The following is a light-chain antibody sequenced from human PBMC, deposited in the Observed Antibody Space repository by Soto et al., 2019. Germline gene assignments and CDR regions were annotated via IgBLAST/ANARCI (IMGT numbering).Light chain of an antibody. CDR1: QGISSW. V-gene: IGKV1D-16*01. CDR2: AAS. CDR3: QQYNGYPLT. Sequence: DIQMTQSPSSLSASVGDRVTITCRASQGISSWVAWYQQKPEKAPKSLIYAASNLQSGVPSRFSGSGSETDFNLTSSRLQPEDFATYYCQQYNGYPLTFGGGTKVEIK. J-gene: IGKJ4*01.